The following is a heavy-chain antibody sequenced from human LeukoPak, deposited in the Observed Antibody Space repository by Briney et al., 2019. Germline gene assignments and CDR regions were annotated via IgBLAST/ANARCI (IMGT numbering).Heavy chain of an antibody. V-gene: IGHV3-23*01. CDR1: GFTFSSYA. D-gene: IGHD2-2*01. Sequence: GGSLRLSCAASGFTFSSYAMSWVRQAPGKGLEWVSAISGSGGSTYYADSVKGRFTISGDNSKNTLYLQMNSLRAEDTAVYYCAKGGVIGYCSSTSCQAQAYWGQGTLVTVSS. J-gene: IGHJ4*02. CDR3: AKGGVIGYCSSTSCQAQAY. CDR2: ISGSGGST.